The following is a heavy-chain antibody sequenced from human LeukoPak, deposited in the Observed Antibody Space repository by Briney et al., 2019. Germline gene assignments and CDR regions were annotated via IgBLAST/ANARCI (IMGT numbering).Heavy chain of an antibody. V-gene: IGHV1-69*04. D-gene: IGHD6-6*01. J-gene: IGHJ4*02. CDR2: IIPILGIA. CDR1: GGTFSSYA. Sequence: SVKVSCKASGGTFSSYAISWVRQAPGQGLEWMGRIIPILGIANYAQKFQGRVTITADKSTSTAYMELSSLRSEDTAVYYCARVEDSSLFDYWGQGTLVTVSS. CDR3: ARVEDSSLFDY.